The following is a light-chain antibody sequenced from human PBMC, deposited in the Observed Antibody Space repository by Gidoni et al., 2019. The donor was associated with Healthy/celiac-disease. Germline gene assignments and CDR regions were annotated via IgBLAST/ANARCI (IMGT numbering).Light chain of an antibody. CDR3: QQYGSSPWT. Sequence: EIVLTQSPGTLSLSPGERATISCRASQSVSSSYLAWYPQKPGQAPRLLIYGASSRATGIPDRFSGSGSGTDFTLTISRLEPEDFAVYYCQQYGSSPWTFGQGTKVEIK. CDR1: QSVSSSY. CDR2: GAS. J-gene: IGKJ1*01. V-gene: IGKV3-20*01.